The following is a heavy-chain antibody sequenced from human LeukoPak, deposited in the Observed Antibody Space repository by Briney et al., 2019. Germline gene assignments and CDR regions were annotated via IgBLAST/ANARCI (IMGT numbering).Heavy chain of an antibody. Sequence: GESLKISCKGSGYSFTSYWIGGVRQMPGKGLEWMGIIYPGDSDTRYSPSFQGQVTTSADKSISTAYLQWSSLKASDTAMYYCTRLPYYYDSSGYQASDYWGQGTLVTVSS. D-gene: IGHD3-22*01. CDR2: IYPGDSDT. V-gene: IGHV5-51*01. CDR3: TRLPYYYDSSGYQASDY. CDR1: GYSFTSYW. J-gene: IGHJ4*02.